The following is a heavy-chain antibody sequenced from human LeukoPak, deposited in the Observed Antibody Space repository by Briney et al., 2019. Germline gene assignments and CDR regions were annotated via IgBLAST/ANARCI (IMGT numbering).Heavy chain of an antibody. V-gene: IGHV1-58*02. CDR2: IVVGSGNT. CDR1: GFTFSNSA. D-gene: IGHD5-12*01. J-gene: IGHJ4*02. CDR3: AADDMVAFK. Sequence: SVKVSCMASGFTFSNSAMQWVRQARGQRLEWIGWIVVGSGNTNYAQKFQKGVTITRDMSTSTAYMELSSLRSEDTAIYYCAADDMVAFKWGQGTLVTVSS.